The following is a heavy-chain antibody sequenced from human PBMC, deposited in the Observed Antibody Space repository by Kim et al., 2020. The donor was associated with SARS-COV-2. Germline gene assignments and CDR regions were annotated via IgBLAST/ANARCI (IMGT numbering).Heavy chain of an antibody. CDR2: ISCSGGST. D-gene: IGHD6-19*01. CDR3: AKDREVAVAGFGY. V-gene: IGHV3-23*01. J-gene: IGHJ4*02. Sequence: GSLRLSCAASGFTFSSYAMSWVRQAPGKGLEWVSAISCSGGSTYYADSVKGRFTISRDNSKNTLYLQMNSLRAEDTAVYYCAKDREVAVAGFGYWGQGTLVSVSS. CDR1: GFTFSSYA.